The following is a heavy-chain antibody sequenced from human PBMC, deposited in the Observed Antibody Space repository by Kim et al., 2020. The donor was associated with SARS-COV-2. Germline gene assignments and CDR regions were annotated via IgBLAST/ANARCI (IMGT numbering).Heavy chain of an antibody. CDR1: GFTFSSYG. CDR2: IWYDGSNK. V-gene: IGHV3-33*01. Sequence: GGSLRLSCAASGFTFSSYGMHWVRQAPGKGLEWVAVIWYDGSNKYYADSVKGRFTISRDNSKNTLYLQMNSLRAEDTAVYYCARARRDYGDYVRSTPLDYWGQGTLVTVSS. J-gene: IGHJ4*02. D-gene: IGHD4-17*01. CDR3: ARARRDYGDYVRSTPLDY.